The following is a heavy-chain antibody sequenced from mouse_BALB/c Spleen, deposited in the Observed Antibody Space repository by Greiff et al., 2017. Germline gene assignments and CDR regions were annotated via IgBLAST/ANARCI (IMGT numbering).Heavy chain of an antibody. J-gene: IGHJ4*01. V-gene: IGHV1-54*01. Sequence: VMLVESGAELVRPGTSVKVSCKASGYAFTNYLIEWVKQRPGQGLEWIGVINPGSGGTNYNEKFKGKATLTADKSSSTAYMQLSSLTSDDSAVYFCARWLLHYAMDYWGQGTSVTVSS. CDR1: GYAFTNYL. D-gene: IGHD2-3*01. CDR3: ARWLLHYAMDY. CDR2: INPGSGGT.